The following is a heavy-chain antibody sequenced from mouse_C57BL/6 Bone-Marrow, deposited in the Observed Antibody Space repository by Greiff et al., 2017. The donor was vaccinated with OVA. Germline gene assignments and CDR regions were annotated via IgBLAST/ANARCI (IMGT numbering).Heavy chain of an antibody. V-gene: IGHV1-55*01. CDR2: IYPGSGST. Sequence: VQLQQPGAELVKPGASVKMSCKASGYTFTSYWLTWVKQRHGQGLEWIGDIYPGSGSTNYNEKFKSKATLTVDTSSSTAYMQLSSRTSEDAAVYYCSRPGGYCDVWGTGTTVTVSS. J-gene: IGHJ1*03. CDR1: GYTFTSYW. CDR3: SRPGGYCDV.